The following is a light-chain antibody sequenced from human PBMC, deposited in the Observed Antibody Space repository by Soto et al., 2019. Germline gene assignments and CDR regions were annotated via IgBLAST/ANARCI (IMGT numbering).Light chain of an antibody. V-gene: IGKV1-39*01. Sequence: DIQMTQSPSSLSASVGDRVTITCRASQSISTYLNGYQQRPGKAPKLLIYAASSLQSGVPSRFSGSGSETDFTLTISSLQPEDFATYYGQQSYSIPITFGQGTRLE. CDR2: AAS. CDR1: QSISTY. CDR3: QQSYSIPIT. J-gene: IGKJ5*01.